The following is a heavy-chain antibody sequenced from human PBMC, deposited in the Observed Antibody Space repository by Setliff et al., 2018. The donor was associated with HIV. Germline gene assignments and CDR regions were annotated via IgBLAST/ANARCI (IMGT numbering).Heavy chain of an antibody. CDR1: GGSFHNYH. V-gene: IGHV4-34*01. J-gene: IGHJ3*01. Sequence: SETLSLTCAVYGGSFHNYHWTWIRLSPENGLEWIGQITHSGITNYNPSLNSRVTISVDTSKNQFSLNLTSVTAADTALYYCARGRLATLFGVVVPTVAAFDVWGQGTKVTVSS. CDR2: ITHSGIT. CDR3: ARGRLATLFGVVVPTVAAFDV. D-gene: IGHD3-3*01.